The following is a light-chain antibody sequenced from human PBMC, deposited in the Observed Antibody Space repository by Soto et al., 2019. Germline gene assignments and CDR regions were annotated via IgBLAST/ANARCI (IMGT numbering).Light chain of an antibody. CDR3: LNYGSSQT. Sequence: EIVLTQSPGTLSLSPGERATLSCWASRSVSSNTLAWYQQKPGQAPRLLIYGASIRVSGIPDRFSGGGSGTDFTLTISRLEPEHFADYYCLNYGSSQTFGQGTKVQIK. V-gene: IGKV3-20*01. CDR2: GAS. J-gene: IGKJ1*01. CDR1: RSVSSNT.